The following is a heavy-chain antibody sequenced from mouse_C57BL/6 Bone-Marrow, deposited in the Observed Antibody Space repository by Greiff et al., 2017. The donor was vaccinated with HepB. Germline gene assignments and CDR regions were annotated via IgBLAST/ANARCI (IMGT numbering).Heavy chain of an antibody. D-gene: IGHD1-1*01. V-gene: IGHV1-59*01. J-gene: IGHJ3*01. CDR3: AAYYYGSS. Sequence: QVQLQQPGAELVRPGTSVKLSCKASGYTFTSYWMHWVKQRPGQGLEWIGVIDPSDSYTNYNQKFKGKATLTVDTSSSTAYMQLSSLTSEDSAVYYCAAYYYGSSWSQGTLVTVSA. CDR1: GYTFTSYW. CDR2: IDPSDSYT.